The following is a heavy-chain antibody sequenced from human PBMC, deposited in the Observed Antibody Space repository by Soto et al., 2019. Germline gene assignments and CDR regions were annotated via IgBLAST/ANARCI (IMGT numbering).Heavy chain of an antibody. CDR1: GFTFDDYA. CDR3: AKDMNPWEPYYSGMDV. CDR2: ISWNSGSI. V-gene: IGHV3-9*01. Sequence: CLRLSCAASGFTFDDYAMHWVWQAPGKGLEWVSGISWNSGSIGYADSVKGRSTISRDNAKNSLYLQMNRLRAEDTALDYCAKDMNPWEPYYSGMDVSDQGT. J-gene: IGHJ6*02. D-gene: IGHD1-26*01.